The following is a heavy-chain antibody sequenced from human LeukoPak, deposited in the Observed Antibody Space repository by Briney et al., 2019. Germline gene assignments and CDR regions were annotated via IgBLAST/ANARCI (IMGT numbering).Heavy chain of an antibody. CDR3: ARGDGAYNYGYYFDY. V-gene: IGHV4-59*01. D-gene: IGHD5-18*01. Sequence: SETLSLTCTVSGGSISTYYWGWIRQPPGKRLEYLGYMYHSGIANYNPSLKSRVTISVDTSKNQFSLNLTSVTAADTAMYYCARGDGAYNYGYYFDYWGQGTLDTVSS. CDR1: GGSISTYY. J-gene: IGHJ4*02. CDR2: MYHSGIA.